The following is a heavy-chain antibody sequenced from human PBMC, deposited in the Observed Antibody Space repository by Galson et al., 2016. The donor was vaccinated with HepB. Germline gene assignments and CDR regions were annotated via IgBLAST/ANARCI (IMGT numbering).Heavy chain of an antibody. Sequence: TLSLTCIVSGGSISSRGYYRNWIRQHPEKGLEWIGYIYHSGSTFYNPSLKSRLIISVDTSKNQFSLNLNSMTAADTAVYYCARSSMKGHYDENGWSLFIWGQGTLVTVSS. CDR3: ARSSMKGHYDENGWSLFI. CDR1: GGSISSRGYY. CDR2: IYHSGST. J-gene: IGHJ4*02. V-gene: IGHV4-31*03. D-gene: IGHD3-22*01.